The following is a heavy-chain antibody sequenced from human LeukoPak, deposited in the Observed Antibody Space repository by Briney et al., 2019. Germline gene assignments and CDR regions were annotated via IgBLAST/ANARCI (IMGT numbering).Heavy chain of an antibody. J-gene: IGHJ6*02. CDR3: ARPPSSGGYYYYYGMDV. V-gene: IGHV1-8*02. CDR2: MNPNSGNT. D-gene: IGHD6-25*01. CDR1: GYTFTGYY. Sequence: GASVKVSCKASGYTFTGYYMRWVRQAPGQGLEWMGWMNPNSGNTGYAQKFQGRVTMTRDTSISTAYMELSSLRSEDTAVYYCARPPSSGGYYYYYGMDVWGQGTTVTVSS.